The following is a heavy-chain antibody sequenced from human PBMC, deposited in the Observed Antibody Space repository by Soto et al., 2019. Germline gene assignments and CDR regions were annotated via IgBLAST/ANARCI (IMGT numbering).Heavy chain of an antibody. V-gene: IGHV2-70*04. Sequence: GSGSYAGEPTQTLTLTCTFSGFSLSTSGMRVSWIRQPPGKALEWLARIDWDDDKFYSTSLKTRLTISKDTSKNQVVLTMTNMDPVDTATYYCARTSGDLDYFDYWGQGTLVTVSS. D-gene: IGHD3-10*01. CDR1: GFSLSTSGMR. J-gene: IGHJ4*02. CDR2: IDWDDDK. CDR3: ARTSGDLDYFDY.